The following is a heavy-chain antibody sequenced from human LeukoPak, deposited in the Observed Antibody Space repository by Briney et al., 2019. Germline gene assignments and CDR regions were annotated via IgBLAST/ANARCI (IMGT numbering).Heavy chain of an antibody. CDR2: ISAYNGNI. CDR1: GYTFTSYG. CDR3: ARRIAAAGTFDY. D-gene: IGHD6-13*01. V-gene: IGHV1-18*01. Sequence: ASVKVSCKASGYTFTSYGISWVRQAPGQGLEWMGWISAYNGNINYAQKPQGRVTMTTDTSTSTAYMELRSLRSDDTAVYYCARRIAAAGTFDYWGQGTLVTVSS. J-gene: IGHJ4*02.